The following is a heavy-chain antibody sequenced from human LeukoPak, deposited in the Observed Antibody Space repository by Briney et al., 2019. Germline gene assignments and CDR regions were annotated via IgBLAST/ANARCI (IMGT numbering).Heavy chain of an antibody. CDR1: GFTFSSYA. CDR2: ISYDGSNK. J-gene: IGHJ4*02. Sequence: GRSLRLSCAASGFTFSSYAMHWVRQAPGKGLEWVAVISYDGSNKYYADSVKGRFTISRDNSKNTLYLQMNSLRAEDTAVYYCARDRWYLDYWGQGTLVTVSS. D-gene: IGHD6-13*01. CDR3: ARDRWYLDY. V-gene: IGHV3-30-3*01.